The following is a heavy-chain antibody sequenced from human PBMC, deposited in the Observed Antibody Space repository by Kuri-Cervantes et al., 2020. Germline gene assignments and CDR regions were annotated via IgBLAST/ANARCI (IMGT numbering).Heavy chain of an antibody. Sequence: WVRQAPGKGLEWIGSIYYSGSTYYNPSLKSRVTISVDTSKNQFSLKLSSVTAADTAVYYCARFLIAAAGMVDYWGQGTLVTVSS. J-gene: IGHJ4*02. D-gene: IGHD6-13*01. CDR2: IYYSGST. V-gene: IGHV4-39*01. CDR3: ARFLIAAAGMVDY.